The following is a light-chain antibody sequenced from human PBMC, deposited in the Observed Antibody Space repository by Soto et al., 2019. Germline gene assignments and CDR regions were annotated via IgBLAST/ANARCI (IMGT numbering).Light chain of an antibody. J-gene: IGKJ1*01. CDR3: QQYNTQGT. CDR2: KAS. Sequence: DIQMTQSPSTLSASVGDRVTITCRASQSISSWLAWYQQKPGKAPKLLIYKASSLESGVPSRFSGSGSGTEFTLTISRLQPDDFATYYCQQYNTQGTFGQGTKVEIK. V-gene: IGKV1-5*03. CDR1: QSISSW.